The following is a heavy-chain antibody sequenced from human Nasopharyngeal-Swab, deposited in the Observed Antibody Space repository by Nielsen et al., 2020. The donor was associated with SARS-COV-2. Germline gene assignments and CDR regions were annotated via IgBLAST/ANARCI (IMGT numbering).Heavy chain of an antibody. CDR1: GYTFTSYG. J-gene: IGHJ6*03. Sequence: ASVKVSCKASGYTFTSYGISWVRQAPGQGLEGMGWISAYNGNTNYAQKLQGRVTMTTDTSTSTAYMELRSLRSDDTAVYYCARAPDYDFWSGIYYYYYYYMGVWGKGTTVTVSS. V-gene: IGHV1-18*04. CDR3: ARAPDYDFWSGIYYYYYYYMGV. CDR2: ISAYNGNT. D-gene: IGHD3-3*01.